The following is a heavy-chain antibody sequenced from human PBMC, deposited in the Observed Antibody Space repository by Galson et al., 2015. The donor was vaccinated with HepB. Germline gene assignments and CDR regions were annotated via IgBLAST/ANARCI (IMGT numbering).Heavy chain of an antibody. CDR1: GFTFSSYS. D-gene: IGHD6-19*01. Sequence: SLRLSCAASGFTFSSYSMNWVRQAPGKGLEWVSSISSSSYIYYADSVKGRFTISRDNAKNSLYLQMNSLRAEDTAVYYCARRRYSSGWYPWGAFDIWGQGTMVTVSS. CDR3: ARRRYSSGWYPWGAFDI. CDR2: ISSSSYI. J-gene: IGHJ3*02. V-gene: IGHV3-21*01.